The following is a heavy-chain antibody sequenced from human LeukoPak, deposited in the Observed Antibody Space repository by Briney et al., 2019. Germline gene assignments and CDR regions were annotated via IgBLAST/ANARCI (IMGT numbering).Heavy chain of an antibody. V-gene: IGHV3-66*01. CDR3: AGGQWLVPYYFDY. Sequence: GGSLRLSCAASGFTVSSNYMSWVRQAPGKGLEWVSVIYSGGSTYYAGSVKGRFTISRDNSKNTLYLQMNSLRAEDTAVYYCAGGQWLVPYYFDYWGQGTLVTVSS. CDR1: GFTVSSNY. J-gene: IGHJ4*02. CDR2: IYSGGST. D-gene: IGHD6-19*01.